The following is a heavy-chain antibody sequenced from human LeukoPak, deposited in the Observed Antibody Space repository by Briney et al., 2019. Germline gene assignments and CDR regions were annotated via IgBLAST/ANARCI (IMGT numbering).Heavy chain of an antibody. Sequence: GGSLRLSCAASGFTFRSYWMHWVRQAPGKGLVWVSRINIDGSSGSHADSVEGRFTISRDNAKNTLYLQMNSLRAEDTAVYYCTREVSGSLYFDYWGQGTLVTVSS. V-gene: IGHV3-74*01. D-gene: IGHD1-26*01. CDR3: TREVSGSLYFDY. J-gene: IGHJ4*02. CDR1: GFTFRSYW. CDR2: INIDGSSG.